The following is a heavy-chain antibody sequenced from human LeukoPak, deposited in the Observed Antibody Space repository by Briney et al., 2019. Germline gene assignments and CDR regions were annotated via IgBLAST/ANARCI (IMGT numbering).Heavy chain of an antibody. Sequence: TGGSLRLSCAASGFTFSSYAMSWVRQAPGKGLEWVSAISGSGGSTYYADSVKGRFTISRDNSKNTLYLQVNSLRAEDTAVYYCAKDLWWGVGATSFDYWGQGTLVTVSS. CDR2: ISGSGGST. J-gene: IGHJ4*02. CDR3: AKDLWWGVGATSFDY. V-gene: IGHV3-23*01. D-gene: IGHD1-26*01. CDR1: GFTFSSYA.